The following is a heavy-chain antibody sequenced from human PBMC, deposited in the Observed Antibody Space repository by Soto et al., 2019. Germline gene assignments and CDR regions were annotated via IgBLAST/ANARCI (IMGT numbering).Heavy chain of an antibody. CDR3: ARVRSWGDYGEDAFDI. V-gene: IGHV1-8*01. CDR1: GSTFTSYD. D-gene: IGHD4-17*01. Sequence: QVQLVQSGAEVKKPGASVKVSCKASGSTFTSYDINWVRQATGQGREWMGWMNPNSGNTGYAQKFQGRVTMTRNTSISTAYMELSSLRSEDTAVYYCARVRSWGDYGEDAFDIWGQGTMVTVSS. CDR2: MNPNSGNT. J-gene: IGHJ3*02.